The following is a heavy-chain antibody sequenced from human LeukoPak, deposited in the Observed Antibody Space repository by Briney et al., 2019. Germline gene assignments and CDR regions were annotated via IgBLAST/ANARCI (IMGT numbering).Heavy chain of an antibody. CDR2: ISSSSSYT. CDR1: GFTLSSYT. Sequence: MAGGSLILSCAGSGFTLSSYTIRWARRAPGRGLGWISSISSSSSYTYYAGPAQGRLTISRDTTKSSLVLQMNSLRAEDTAVYYCVRAHGTYAPLGYWGQGILVTVSS. J-gene: IGHJ4*02. V-gene: IGHV3-21*01. D-gene: IGHD2-2*01. CDR3: VRAHGTYAPLGY.